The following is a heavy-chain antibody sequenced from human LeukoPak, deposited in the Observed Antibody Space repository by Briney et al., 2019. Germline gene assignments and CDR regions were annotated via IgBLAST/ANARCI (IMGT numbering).Heavy chain of an antibody. D-gene: IGHD6-13*01. CDR1: GGSINSNTYS. V-gene: IGHV4-61*05. Sequence: SETLSLTCTVSGGSINSNTYSWSWIRQPPGKGLEWIGYIFHSGSTHYNPSLKSRVTISEDLSKNQVSLKVTSVTAADTAVYYCARVDSSNWYEYRGYFDYWGQGTLVTVSS. J-gene: IGHJ4*02. CDR2: IFHSGST. CDR3: ARVDSSNWYEYRGYFDY.